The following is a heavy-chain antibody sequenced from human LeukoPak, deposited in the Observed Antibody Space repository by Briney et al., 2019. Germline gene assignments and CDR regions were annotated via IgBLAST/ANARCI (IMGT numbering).Heavy chain of an antibody. D-gene: IGHD6-13*01. CDR3: AREGYSSSWPDPFDI. CDR2: IYTSGST. Sequence: SETLSLTCTVSGGSISSYYWSWIRQPAGEGLEWIGRIYTSGSTNYNPSLKSRVTMSVDTSKNQFSLKLSSVTAADTAVYYCAREGYSSSWPDPFDIWGQGTMVTVSS. V-gene: IGHV4-4*07. CDR1: GGSISSYY. J-gene: IGHJ3*02.